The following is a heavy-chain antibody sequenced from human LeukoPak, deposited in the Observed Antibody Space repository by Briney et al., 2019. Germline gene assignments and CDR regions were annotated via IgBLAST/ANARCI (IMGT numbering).Heavy chain of an antibody. CDR1: GFTFSSYW. CDR2: INSDGSST. D-gene: IGHD3-22*01. V-gene: IGHV3-74*01. Sequence: GGSLRLSCVASGFTFSSYWMHWVRQAPGKGLVWVSRINSDGSSTSYADSVKGRFTISRDNAKNTLNLQMNSLRAEDTAVYYCARDLGQYYDTSDNWFDPWGQGTLVTVSS. J-gene: IGHJ5*02. CDR3: ARDLGQYYDTSDNWFDP.